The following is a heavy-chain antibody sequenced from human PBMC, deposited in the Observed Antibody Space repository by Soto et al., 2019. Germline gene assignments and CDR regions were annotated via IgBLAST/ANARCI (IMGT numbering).Heavy chain of an antibody. CDR2: IYWNDDK. Sequence: SGPTLVNPTQTLTLTCTFSGFSLSTSGVGVGWIRQPPGKALEWLALIYWNDDKRYSPSLKSRLTITKDTSKNQVVLTMTNMDPVDTATYYCAHRLWGGGATAAPFDPWGQGTLVTVSS. CDR3: AHRLWGGGATAAPFDP. D-gene: IGHD3-16*01. J-gene: IGHJ5*02. V-gene: IGHV2-5*01. CDR1: GFSLSTSGVG.